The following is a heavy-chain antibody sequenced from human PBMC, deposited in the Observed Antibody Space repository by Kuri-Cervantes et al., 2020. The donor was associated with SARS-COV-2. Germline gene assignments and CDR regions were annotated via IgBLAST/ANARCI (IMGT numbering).Heavy chain of an antibody. CDR2: ISGSGVST. D-gene: IGHD2-21*01. J-gene: IGHJ4*02. Sequence: LSLTCAPSGFTFSSYAMSWVRQAPGKGLELVSAISGSGVSTYYADSVKGRFTISRDNSKNTLYLQMNSLRAEDTAVYYCAKAIGGAIATGGVDYWGQGTLVTVSS. CDR3: AKAIGGAIATGGVDY. CDR1: GFTFSSYA. V-gene: IGHV3-23*01.